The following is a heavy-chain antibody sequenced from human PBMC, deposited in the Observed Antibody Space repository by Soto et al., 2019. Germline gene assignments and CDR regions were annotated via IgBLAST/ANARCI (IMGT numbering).Heavy chain of an antibody. D-gene: IGHD6-19*01. V-gene: IGHV3-30*18. J-gene: IGHJ4*02. CDR1: GFTFSDYA. CDR2: VSHDGRNT. CDR3: AKGGRQWMVTSDFNY. Sequence: PGGSLRLSCAASGFTFSDYAMHWVRQAPGKGLEWVAFVSHDGRNTHYADSVKGRFTISRDSSKNTVSLEMTSLRAEDTAVYYCAKGGRQWMVTSDFNYWGQGALCTVSS.